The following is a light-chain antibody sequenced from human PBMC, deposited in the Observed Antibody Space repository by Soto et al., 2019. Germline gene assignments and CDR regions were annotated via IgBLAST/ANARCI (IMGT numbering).Light chain of an antibody. CDR3: QVWDNTNDHPVYV. J-gene: IGLJ1*01. CDR1: NIGSKS. V-gene: IGLV3-21*02. CDR2: DDS. Sequence: VLTQPPSVSVAPGQTASITCGGSNIGSKSVQWYRQKPGQAPLLVVNDDSDRPSGIPERFSGSNSGNTATLTISRVEAGDEADYYCQVWDNTNDHPVYVFGTGTKVTVL.